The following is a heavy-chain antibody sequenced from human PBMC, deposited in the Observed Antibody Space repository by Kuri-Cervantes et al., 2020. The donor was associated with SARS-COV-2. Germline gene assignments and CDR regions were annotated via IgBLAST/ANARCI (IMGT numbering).Heavy chain of an antibody. CDR2: INHSGST. D-gene: IGHD4-23*01. Sequence: GSVRLSCAVYGGSFSGYYWSWIRQPPGKGLEWVGEINHSGSTNYNPSLKSRVTISVDTSKNQFTLKLSSVTAADTAVYYCARVKSVVTPDIDYWGQGTLVTVSS. CDR1: GGSFSGYY. J-gene: IGHJ4*02. V-gene: IGHV4-34*01. CDR3: ARVKSVVTPDIDY.